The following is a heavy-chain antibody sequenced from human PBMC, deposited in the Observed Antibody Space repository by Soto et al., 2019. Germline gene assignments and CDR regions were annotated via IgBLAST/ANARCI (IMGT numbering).Heavy chain of an antibody. Sequence: SVKVSCKASGGAFSSYAISWVRQAPGQGLEWMGGIIPIFGTANYAQKFQGRVTITADESTSTAYMELSSLRSEDTAVYYCASFRDCSSTSCYNYYYGMDVWGQGTTVTVSS. D-gene: IGHD2-2*02. J-gene: IGHJ6*02. V-gene: IGHV1-69*13. CDR2: IIPIFGTA. CDR1: GGAFSSYA. CDR3: ASFRDCSSTSCYNYYYGMDV.